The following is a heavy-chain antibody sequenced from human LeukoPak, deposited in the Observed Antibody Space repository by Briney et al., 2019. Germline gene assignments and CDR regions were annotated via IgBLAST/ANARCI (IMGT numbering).Heavy chain of an antibody. V-gene: IGHV1-69*05. Sequence: ASVKVSCKASGGTFSSYAISWVRQAPGQGLEWMGGIIPIFGTANYAQKFQGRVTITRDTSASTAYMELSSLRSEDTAVYYCARGVGYNYGLYYQYGMDVWGQGTTVTVSS. CDR2: IIPIFGTA. CDR1: GGTFSSYA. D-gene: IGHD5-18*01. CDR3: ARGVGYNYGLYYQYGMDV. J-gene: IGHJ6*02.